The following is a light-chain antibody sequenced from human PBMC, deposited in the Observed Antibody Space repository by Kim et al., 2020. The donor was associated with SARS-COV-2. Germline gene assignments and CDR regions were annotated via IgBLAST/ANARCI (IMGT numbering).Light chain of an antibody. CDR2: EVT. V-gene: IGLV2-23*02. CDR1: SSDVGSYNL. CDR3: CSYAGSSTVV. Sequence: QSALTQPASVSGSPGQSITISCTGTSSDVGSYNLVSWYQQHPGKAPKLMMYEVTKRPSGVSNRFSGSKSGNTASLTISGLQAEDEGDYYCCSYAGSSTVVFGGGTKLTVL. J-gene: IGLJ2*01.